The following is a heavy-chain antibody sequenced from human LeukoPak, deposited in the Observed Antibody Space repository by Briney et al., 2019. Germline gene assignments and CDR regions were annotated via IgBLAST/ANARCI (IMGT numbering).Heavy chain of an antibody. CDR1: GITVRSNY. CDR3: VLYGDYESPDGFDI. D-gene: IGHD4-17*01. CDR2: ISGSGGST. Sequence: GGSLRLSCAASGITVRSNYMSWVRQAPGKGLEWVSAISGSGGSTYYADSVKGRFTISRDNSKNTLYLHMNSLRAEDTVVYYCVLYGDYESPDGFDIWGQGTMVTVSS. J-gene: IGHJ3*02. V-gene: IGHV3-23*01.